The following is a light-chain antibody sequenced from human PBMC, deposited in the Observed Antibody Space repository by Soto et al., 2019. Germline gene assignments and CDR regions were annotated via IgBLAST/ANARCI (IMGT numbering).Light chain of an antibody. CDR1: QSVSRS. V-gene: IGKV3-20*01. Sequence: ETVLTQSPGTLYLSPGERATLYCWASQSVSRSSAWYQQKPGQAPRLLIYGTSSRAIGVPDRFSGSGSGTYFTLTISRLEPEDFAVYFCQQYGSSPPTFGRGTRLQIK. J-gene: IGKJ2*01. CDR2: GTS. CDR3: QQYGSSPPT.